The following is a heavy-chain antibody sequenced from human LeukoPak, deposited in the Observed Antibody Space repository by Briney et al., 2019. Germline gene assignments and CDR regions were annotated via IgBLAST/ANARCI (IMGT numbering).Heavy chain of an antibody. CDR2: VLPMFGAP. V-gene: IGHV1-69*05. D-gene: IGHD3-22*01. CDR1: GGTFHIYA. CDR3: ANYFDYYAVFDA. Sequence: SVKVSCKTSGGTFHIYAINWVRQAPGQGLEWVGGVLPMFGAPASAPKFQGRVTFTTDTSADTVTMELSSLTSDDTAMYYCANYFDYYAVFDAGGQGTMVAVPS. J-gene: IGHJ3*01.